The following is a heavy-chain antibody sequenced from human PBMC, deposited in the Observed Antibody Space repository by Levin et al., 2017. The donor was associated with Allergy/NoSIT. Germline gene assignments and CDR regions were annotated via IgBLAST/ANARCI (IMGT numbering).Heavy chain of an antibody. CDR1: GYTFTSYG. CDR3: ARDPYSSIAALAGRSDMDV. J-gene: IGHJ6*02. Sequence: GESLKISCKASGYTFTSYGISWVRQAPGQGLEWMGWISAYNGNTNYAQKLQGRVTMTTDTSTSTAYMELRSLRSDDTAVYYCARDPYSSIAALAGRSDMDVWGQGTTVTVSS. D-gene: IGHD6-6*01. V-gene: IGHV1-18*01. CDR2: ISAYNGNT.